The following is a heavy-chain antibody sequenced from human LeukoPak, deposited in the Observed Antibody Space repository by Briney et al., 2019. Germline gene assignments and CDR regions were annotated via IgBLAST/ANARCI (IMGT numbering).Heavy chain of an antibody. CDR2: ISSSSSYI. V-gene: IGHV3-21*01. D-gene: IGHD2-2*01. CDR3: ARDWSRYQLLWGDSDAFDI. Sequence: GGSLRLSCAASGFTVSSNYMSWVRQAPGKGLEWVSSISSSSSYIYYADSVKGRFTISRDNAKNSLYLQMNSLRAEDTAVYYCARDWSRYQLLWGDSDAFDIWGQGTMVTVSS. CDR1: GFTVSSNY. J-gene: IGHJ3*02.